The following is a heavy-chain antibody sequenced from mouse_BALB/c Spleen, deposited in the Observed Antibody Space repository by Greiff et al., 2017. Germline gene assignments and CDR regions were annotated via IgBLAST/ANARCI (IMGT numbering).Heavy chain of an antibody. D-gene: IGHD1-1*02. V-gene: IGHV14-1*02. CDR1: GFNIKDYY. Sequence: DVQLQESGAELVRPGALVKLSCKASGFNIKDYYMHWVKQRPEQGLEWIGWIDPENGNTIYDPKFQGKASITADTSSNTAYLQLSSLTSEDTAVYYCAYGVDYWGQGTTLTVSS. CDR2: IDPENGNT. J-gene: IGHJ2*01. CDR3: AYGVDY.